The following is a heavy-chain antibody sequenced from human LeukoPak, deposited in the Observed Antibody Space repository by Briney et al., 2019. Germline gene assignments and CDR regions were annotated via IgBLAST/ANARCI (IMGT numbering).Heavy chain of an antibody. V-gene: IGHV3-23*01. J-gene: IGHJ4*02. Sequence: GGSLRLSCAASGFTFISYAMSWVRQAPGKGLEWVSAISGSGGSTYYADSVKGRFTISRDNSKNTVYLQMNSLRAEDTAVYYCAKWLESSSWYEGVDYWGQGTLVTVSS. CDR1: GFTFISYA. CDR2: ISGSGGST. CDR3: AKWLESSSWYEGVDY. D-gene: IGHD6-13*01.